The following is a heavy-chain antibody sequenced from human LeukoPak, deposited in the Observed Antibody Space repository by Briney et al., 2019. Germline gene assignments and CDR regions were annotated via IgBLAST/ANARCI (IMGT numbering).Heavy chain of an antibody. CDR3: ARGTNYYYDSSGYPLFDY. CDR2: INHSGST. J-gene: IGHJ4*02. Sequence: PSETLSLTCAVYGGSFSGYYWSWIRQPPGKGLEWIGEINHSGSTNYNPSLKGRVTISVDTSKNQFSLKLSSVTAADTAVYYCARGTNYYYDSSGYPLFDYWGQGTLVTVSS. V-gene: IGHV4-34*01. D-gene: IGHD3-22*01. CDR1: GGSFSGYY.